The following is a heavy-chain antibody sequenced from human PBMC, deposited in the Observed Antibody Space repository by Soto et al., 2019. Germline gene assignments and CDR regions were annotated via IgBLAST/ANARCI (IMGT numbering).Heavy chain of an antibody. V-gene: IGHV3-30*18. CDR1: GFTLGNYG. J-gene: IGHJ4*02. Sequence: QVQLLESGGDVVQPGRSLRLSCAASGFTLGNYGMHWVRQAPGKGLQWVALSSYDGSRTWYADSVKGRFTIIRDNAKDTFYLQMDNVTPEDTAIYYCAKDRTGGGSSSNYWGPGTLVTVSS. CDR2: SSYDGSRT. D-gene: IGHD2-8*02. CDR3: AKDRTGGGSSSNY.